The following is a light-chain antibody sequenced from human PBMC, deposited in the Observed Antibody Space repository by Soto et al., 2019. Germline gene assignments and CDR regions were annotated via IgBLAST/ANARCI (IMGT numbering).Light chain of an antibody. Sequence: QSVLTQPPSASATPGQRVTISCSGSSSNIGGNTVNWYQQLPGTAPKLLIYSNNQRPSGVPDRFSGSKSGTSASLAISGLQSADEADYYCAAWDDSLNGYVFGTGTKLTVL. J-gene: IGLJ1*01. V-gene: IGLV1-44*01. CDR1: SSNIGGNT. CDR2: SNN. CDR3: AAWDDSLNGYV.